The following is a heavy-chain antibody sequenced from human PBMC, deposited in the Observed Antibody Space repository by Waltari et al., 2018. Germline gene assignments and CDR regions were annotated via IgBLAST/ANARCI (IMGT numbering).Heavy chain of an antibody. D-gene: IGHD1-1*01. Sequence: QVQLQESGPGLVKPSETLSLTCAVSGYSISSGYYWGWIRQPPGKGLEWVGSIYHSGSTDYNPSLKSRVTISVDTSKNQFSLRLSAVTAADTAVYSCARGPRGGYNSNPIYFDYWGQGTLVTVSS. V-gene: IGHV4-38-2*01. J-gene: IGHJ4*02. CDR2: IYHSGST. CDR1: GYSISSGYY. CDR3: ARGPRGGYNSNPIYFDY.